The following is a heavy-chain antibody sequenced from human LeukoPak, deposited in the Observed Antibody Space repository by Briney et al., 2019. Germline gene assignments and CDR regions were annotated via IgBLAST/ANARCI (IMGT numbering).Heavy chain of an antibody. CDR3: ARGYRVVGATRPLYYFDY. V-gene: IGHV4-34*01. Sequence: SETLSLTCAVYGGSFSGYYWTWIRQPPGKGLEWIGEINHSGSTNYNPSLKSRVTISLDASKNQFSLRLSSVTAADTAMYYCARGYRVVGATRPLYYFDYWGQGTLVTVSS. J-gene: IGHJ4*02. CDR1: GGSFSGYY. D-gene: IGHD1-26*01. CDR2: INHSGST.